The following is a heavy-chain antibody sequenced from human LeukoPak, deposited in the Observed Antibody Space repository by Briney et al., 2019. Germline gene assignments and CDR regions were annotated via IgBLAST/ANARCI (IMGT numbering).Heavy chain of an antibody. D-gene: IGHD4-23*01. CDR3: AIQKYGGNSGYFDY. Sequence: PGGSLRLSCAASGFTFSSYSMNWVRQAPGKGLEWVSSISSSSSYIYYADSVKGRFTISRDNAKNSLYLQMSSLRAEDTAVYYCAIQKYGGNSGYFDYWGQGTLVTVSS. CDR2: ISSSSSYI. CDR1: GFTFSSYS. V-gene: IGHV3-21*01. J-gene: IGHJ4*02.